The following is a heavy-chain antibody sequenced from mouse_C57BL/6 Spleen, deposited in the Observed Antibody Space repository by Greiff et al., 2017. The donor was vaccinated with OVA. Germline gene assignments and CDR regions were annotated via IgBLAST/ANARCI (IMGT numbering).Heavy chain of an antibody. D-gene: IGHD2-3*01. J-gene: IGHJ3*01. CDR1: GFTFSSYT. V-gene: IGHV5-9*01. CDR3: ARQGYDGYYVAY. Sequence: EVQRVESGGGLVKPGGSLKLSCAASGFTFSSYTMSWVRQTPEKRLEWVATISGGGGNTYYPDSVKGRFTISRDNAKNTLYLQMSSLRSEDTALYYCARQGYDGYYVAYWGQGTLVTVSA. CDR2: ISGGGGNT.